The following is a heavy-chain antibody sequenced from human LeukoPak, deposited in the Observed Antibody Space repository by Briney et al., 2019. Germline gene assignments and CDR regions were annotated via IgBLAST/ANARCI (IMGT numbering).Heavy chain of an antibody. Sequence: SETLSLTCAVYGGSFSGYYWSWIRQPPGKGLEWIGEINHSGSTNYNPSLKSRVTISVDTSKNQFSLKLSSVTAADTAVYYCARDLGCSGGSCYQTYNWFDPWGQGTLVTVSS. D-gene: IGHD2-15*01. J-gene: IGHJ5*02. CDR3: ARDLGCSGGSCYQTYNWFDP. CDR2: INHSGST. CDR1: GGSFSGYY. V-gene: IGHV4-34*01.